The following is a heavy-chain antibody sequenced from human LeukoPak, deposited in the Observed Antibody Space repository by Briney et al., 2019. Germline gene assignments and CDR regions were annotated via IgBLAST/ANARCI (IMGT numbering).Heavy chain of an antibody. CDR3: ARTTEGGYTYGYFYYYYMDV. CDR1: NYSISSGSY. CDR2: IYCSGST. D-gene: IGHD5-18*01. J-gene: IGHJ6*03. Sequence: SETLSLTCVVSNYSISSGSYWGWIRQPPGKGLEWIAYIYCSGSTNYNPSLKSRVTISVDTSKNQFSLKLRSVTAADTAVYYCARTTEGGYTYGYFYYYYMDVWGKGTTVTISS. V-gene: IGHV4-61*01.